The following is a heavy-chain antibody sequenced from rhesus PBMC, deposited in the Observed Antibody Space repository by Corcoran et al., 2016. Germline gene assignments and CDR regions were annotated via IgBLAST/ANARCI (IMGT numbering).Heavy chain of an antibody. CDR2: IYGTGGST. Sequence: QVQLQESGPGLVKPSETLPPTCAVSCGSISSNYWSWILPAPGNGLEWIGRIYGTGGSTDYNPSLNSRVTISADTSKNQFSLKLSSVTAADTAVYYCARRLATVTLSYFDYWGQGVLVTVSS. J-gene: IGHJ4*01. CDR1: CGSISSNY. CDR3: ARRLATVTLSYFDY. V-gene: IGHV4-160*01. D-gene: IGHD5-36*02.